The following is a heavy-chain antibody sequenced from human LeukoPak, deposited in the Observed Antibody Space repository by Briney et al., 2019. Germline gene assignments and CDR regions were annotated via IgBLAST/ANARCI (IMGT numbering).Heavy chain of an antibody. V-gene: IGHV3-11*01. J-gene: IGHJ4*02. D-gene: IGHD2-21*02. CDR1: GFTFSDHY. Sequence: SLSPSCAVSGFTFSDHYTTWIRQAPGKRLEWLSQISISGETTNYADSVKGRFTFSRDSAKNSLLLQMTGLRADDTAVYYFARTARLIAYWGEGALVTVSS. CDR2: ISISGETT. CDR3: ARTARLIAY.